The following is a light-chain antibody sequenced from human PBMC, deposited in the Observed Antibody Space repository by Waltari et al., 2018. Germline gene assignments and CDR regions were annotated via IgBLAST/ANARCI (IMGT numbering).Light chain of an antibody. J-gene: IGKJ2*01. CDR1: QRLLYNGNDY. Sequence: DIVMTQSPLSMSVTPGETASISCRSSQRLLYNGNDYLSWYVQQPGQVPQLLISFGSSRASGVPDRFSGSVSGTDFILRISRVEPEDVGLYYCMQGRQPGYTFGQGTRLEI. CDR2: FGS. V-gene: IGKV2-28*01. CDR3: MQGRQPGYT.